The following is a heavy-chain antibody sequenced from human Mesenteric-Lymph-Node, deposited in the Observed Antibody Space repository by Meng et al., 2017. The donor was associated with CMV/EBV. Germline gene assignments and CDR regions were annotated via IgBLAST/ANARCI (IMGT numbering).Heavy chain of an antibody. Sequence: GESLKISCAASGFTFSSYSMNWVRQAPGKGLEWVSSISSSSSYIYYADSVKGRFTISRDNAKNSLYLQMNSLRAEDTAVYYCARDLGGSWRLWDYCGQGTLVTVSS. CDR1: GFTFSSYS. D-gene: IGHD3-16*01. CDR2: ISSSSSYI. J-gene: IGHJ4*02. V-gene: IGHV3-21*01. CDR3: ARDLGGSWRLWDY.